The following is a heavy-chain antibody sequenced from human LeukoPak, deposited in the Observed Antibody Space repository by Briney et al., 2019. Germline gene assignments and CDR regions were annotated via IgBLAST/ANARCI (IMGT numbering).Heavy chain of an antibody. V-gene: IGHV4-30-4*01. CDR1: GGSISRGDYH. Sequence: PSETLSLTCTVSGGSISRGDYHWPWSRQPPGRGLEWVGYMYYSGGIYYNRARKSRVPISVDTAQNVFSLQLSSVTAADTAVYYCARPYYYDSRIDPWGQGTLVTVSS. J-gene: IGHJ5*02. CDR2: MYYSGGI. CDR3: ARPYYYDSRIDP. D-gene: IGHD3-22*01.